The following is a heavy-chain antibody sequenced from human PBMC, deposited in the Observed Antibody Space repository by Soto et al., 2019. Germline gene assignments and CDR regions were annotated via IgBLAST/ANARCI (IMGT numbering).Heavy chain of an antibody. J-gene: IGHJ4*02. D-gene: IGHD3-10*01. CDR2: IYYSGST. CDR3: ARHVGYMVRVVILPRYFDY. Sequence: SETLSLTCTVSGGSISSSSDYWGWIRQPPGKGLEGIGSIYYSGSTYYNPARKRRGTVSVDTSKNQCSLKLSSVAGADTTVYYCARHVGYMVRVVILPRYFDYCGQGTLVTLSS. CDR1: GGSISSSSDY. V-gene: IGHV4-39*01.